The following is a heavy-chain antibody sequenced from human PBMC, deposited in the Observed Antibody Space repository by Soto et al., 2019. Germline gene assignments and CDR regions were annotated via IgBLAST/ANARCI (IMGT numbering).Heavy chain of an antibody. V-gene: IGHV1-58*01. Sequence: ASVKVSCKASGFTFTSPAVQWVRQARGQRLEWIGWIVVGSGNTNYAQKFQERVTITRDMSTSTAYMELSSLRSEDTAVYYCAAENCSSTSCYTRYYYYYGMDVWGQGTTVTVSS. J-gene: IGHJ6*02. D-gene: IGHD2-2*02. CDR2: IVVGSGNT. CDR3: AAENCSSTSCYTRYYYYYGMDV. CDR1: GFTFTSPA.